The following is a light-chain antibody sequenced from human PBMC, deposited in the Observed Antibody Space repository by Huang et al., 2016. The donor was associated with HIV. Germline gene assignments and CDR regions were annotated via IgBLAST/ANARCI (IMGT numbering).Light chain of an antibody. CDR3: QQYGNLPIT. J-gene: IGKJ5*01. CDR1: QDISNY. V-gene: IGKV1-33*01. Sequence: DIQMTQSPSSLSASVRDRVTITCQASQDISNYLNWYQQKPGKAPKLRIYDASNLETGVPSRFSGSGSGTDFTFTISSLRPEDTATYYCQQYGNLPITFGQGTRLE. CDR2: DAS.